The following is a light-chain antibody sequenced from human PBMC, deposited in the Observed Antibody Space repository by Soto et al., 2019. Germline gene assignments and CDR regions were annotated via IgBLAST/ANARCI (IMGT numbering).Light chain of an antibody. CDR1: SSNIGAGYD. Sequence: QSVLTQPPSVSGAPGQRVTISCTGSSSNIGAGYDVHWYQQLPGAAPKLLIYGNSNRPSGVPDQFSGSRSGTSASLAITGLQPEDEADYYCQSYDTPVYVFGGGTKVTVL. CDR3: QSYDTPVYV. V-gene: IGLV1-40*01. J-gene: IGLJ1*01. CDR2: GNS.